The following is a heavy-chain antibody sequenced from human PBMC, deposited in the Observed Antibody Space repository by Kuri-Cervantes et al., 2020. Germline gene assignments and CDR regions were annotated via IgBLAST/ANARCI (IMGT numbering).Heavy chain of an antibody. CDR2: ISYDGSNK. CDR3: ARDPVTMIVGSLFDY. J-gene: IGHJ4*02. Sequence: LSLTCAASGFTFSSYWMSWVRQAPGKGLEWVAVISYDGSNKYYADSVKGRFTISRDNSKNTLYLQMNSLRAEDTAVYYCARDPVTMIVGSLFDYWGQGTLVTVSS. D-gene: IGHD3-22*01. V-gene: IGHV3-30*03. CDR1: GFTFSSYW.